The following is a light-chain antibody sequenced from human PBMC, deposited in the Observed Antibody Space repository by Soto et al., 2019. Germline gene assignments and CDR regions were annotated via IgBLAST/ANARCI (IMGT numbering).Light chain of an antibody. CDR1: QSISSY. J-gene: IGKJ1*01. V-gene: IGKV1-39*01. CDR3: QQSYSRPRT. CDR2: TAS. Sequence: DIQMTQSPSSLSASVGDRVTITCRASQSISSYINWYQQKPGKAPNLLIYTASSLESGVPSRFSGGGSGTDFTLTITSLQPEDFATYFCQQSYSRPRTFGQRTKVDI.